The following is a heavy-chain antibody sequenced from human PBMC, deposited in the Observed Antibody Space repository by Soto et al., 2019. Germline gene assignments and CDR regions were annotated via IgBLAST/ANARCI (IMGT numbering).Heavy chain of an antibody. V-gene: IGHV1-69*13. CDR1: GGTFSSYA. D-gene: IGHD3-3*01. J-gene: IGHJ6*03. Sequence: SVKVSCKASGGTFSSYAISWVRQAPGQGLEWMGGIIPIFGTANYAQKFQGRVTITADESTSTAYMELSSLRSEDTAVYYCATARGGFLEWLLFPSHDYYYMDVWGKGTTVTVSS. CDR3: ATARGGFLEWLLFPSHDYYYMDV. CDR2: IIPIFGTA.